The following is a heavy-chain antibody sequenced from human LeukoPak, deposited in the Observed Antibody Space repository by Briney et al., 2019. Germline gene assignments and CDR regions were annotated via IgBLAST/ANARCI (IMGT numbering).Heavy chain of an antibody. D-gene: IGHD2-15*01. CDR1: GFTFSNYA. Sequence: PGGSLRLSCAASGFTFSNYAMSWVRQAPGKGLEWLAFTRFDGSNKYYADSVKGRFTISRDNSKNTLYLEMNSLSAEDTAVYYCAKDPDIGYFFDYWGQGTLVTVSS. CDR3: AKDPDIGYFFDY. J-gene: IGHJ4*02. CDR2: TRFDGSNK. V-gene: IGHV3-30*02.